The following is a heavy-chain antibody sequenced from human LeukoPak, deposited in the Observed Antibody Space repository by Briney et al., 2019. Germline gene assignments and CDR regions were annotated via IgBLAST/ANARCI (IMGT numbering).Heavy chain of an antibody. J-gene: IGHJ4*02. D-gene: IGHD1-1*01. Sequence: GGSLRLSCAASGFTFSSYTMYWVRQAPGKGLEYVSAISSNGGSTYYANSVKGRFTISRDNSKNTLYLQMGSLRGEDMAVYYCAREVNWRFDYWGQGTLLTVSS. CDR3: AREVNWRFDY. CDR2: ISSNGGST. CDR1: GFTFSSYT. V-gene: IGHV3-64*01.